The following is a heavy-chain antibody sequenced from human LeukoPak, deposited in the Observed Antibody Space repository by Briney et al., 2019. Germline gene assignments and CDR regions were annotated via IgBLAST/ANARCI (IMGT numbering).Heavy chain of an antibody. Sequence: SQTLSLTCTLSAGSISSGGYYWSWIRQHPGKGLEWIGYIYYSGSTYYNPSLKSRVTIPVDTSKNQFSLKLSSVTAADTAVYYCARGGYYYYMDVWGKGTTVTVSS. CDR1: AGSISSGGYY. J-gene: IGHJ6*03. V-gene: IGHV4-31*03. CDR3: ARGGYYYYMDV. CDR2: IYYSGST.